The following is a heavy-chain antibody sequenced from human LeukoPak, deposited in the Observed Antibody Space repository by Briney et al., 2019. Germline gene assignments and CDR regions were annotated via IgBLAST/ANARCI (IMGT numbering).Heavy chain of an antibody. V-gene: IGHV3-23*01. CDR3: AKSQRQQLPPDFDY. J-gene: IGHJ4*02. CDR1: GFTFSSYA. D-gene: IGHD6-13*01. Sequence: GGSLRLSCAASGFTFSSYAMNWVRQAPGKGLEWISDISGSGDSTYYTDSVKGRFTISRDNSKNTLYLQMNSLRAEDTAVYYCAKSQRQQLPPDFDYWGQGTLVTVSS. CDR2: ISGSGDST.